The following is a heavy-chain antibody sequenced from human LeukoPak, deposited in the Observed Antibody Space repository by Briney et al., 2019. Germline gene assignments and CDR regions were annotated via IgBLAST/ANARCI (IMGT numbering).Heavy chain of an antibody. CDR2: VNCNTCGT. CDR1: GYTFTGYY. V-gene: IGHV1-2*02. Sequence: ASVKVSFKASGYTFTGYYIHWVRQAPGQGLEGMGWVNCNTCGTNYAQKFQGRVTMTRDTSTTTAYMELSSLRSADTAVYFCTRYNFCGGDCYHLDSWGQGTLVTVSS. J-gene: IGHJ4*02. CDR3: TRYNFCGGDCYHLDS. D-gene: IGHD2-21*02.